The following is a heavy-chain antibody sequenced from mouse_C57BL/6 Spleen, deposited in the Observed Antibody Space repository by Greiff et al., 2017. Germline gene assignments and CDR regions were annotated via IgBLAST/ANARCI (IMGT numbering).Heavy chain of an antibody. V-gene: IGHV1-15*01. D-gene: IGHD2-4*01. CDR2: IDPETGGT. J-gene: IGHJ3*01. Sequence: VQLQQSGAELVRPGASVTLSCKASGYTFTDYEMHWVKQTPVHGLEWIGAIDPETGGTAYNQKFKGKAILTADKSSSTAYMELRSLTSEDSAVYYCTRTYDYEKVWFAYWGQGTLVTVSA. CDR3: TRTYDYEKVWFAY. CDR1: GYTFTDYE.